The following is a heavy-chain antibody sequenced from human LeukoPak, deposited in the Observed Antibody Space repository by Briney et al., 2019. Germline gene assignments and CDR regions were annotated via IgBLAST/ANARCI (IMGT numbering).Heavy chain of an antibody. CDR3: AKDLGYSYGLSTDY. V-gene: IGHV3-43*02. Sequence: PGGSLRLSCAASGFTFDDYAMHWVRQAPGKGLAWVSLISGDGGSTYYADSVKGRFTISRDNSKNSLYLQMNSLRTEDTALYYCAKDLGYSYGLSTDYWGQGTLVTVSS. D-gene: IGHD5-18*01. CDR1: GFTFDDYA. J-gene: IGHJ4*02. CDR2: ISGDGGST.